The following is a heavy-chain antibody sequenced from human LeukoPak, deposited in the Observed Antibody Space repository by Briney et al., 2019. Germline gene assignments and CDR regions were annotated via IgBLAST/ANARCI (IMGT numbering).Heavy chain of an antibody. V-gene: IGHV4-34*01. Sequence: SETVSLTCAVYGGSFNGDYWSWIRKPPGKGLEWIREINHSGSTNHNPSLKSRVTISVDTSNNQFSLKLSSVTAADTAVYCCARSYAHDYWGQGTLVSVSS. CDR1: GGSFNGDY. CDR2: INHSGST. CDR3: ARSYAHDY. J-gene: IGHJ4*02. D-gene: IGHD2-2*01.